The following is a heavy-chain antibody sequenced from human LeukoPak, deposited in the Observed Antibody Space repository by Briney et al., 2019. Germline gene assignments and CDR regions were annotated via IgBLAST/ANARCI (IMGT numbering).Heavy chain of an antibody. V-gene: IGHV3-48*03. D-gene: IGHD4-11*01. Sequence: QPGGSLRLSCAASGFSFSSYEMNWVRQAPGKGLEWVSYISGSGSIIYYADSVKGRFTVSRDNAKNSLYLQMNDLRAEDTAVYYCAREDSEYSNYDFWGQGTLVTVSS. J-gene: IGHJ4*02. CDR3: AREDSEYSNYDF. CDR1: GFSFSSYE. CDR2: ISGSGSII.